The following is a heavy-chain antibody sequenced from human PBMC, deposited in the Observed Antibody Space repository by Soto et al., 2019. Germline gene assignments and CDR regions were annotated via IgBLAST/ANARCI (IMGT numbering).Heavy chain of an antibody. J-gene: IGHJ6*02. CDR3: ARDYGYMTTANYYGMDV. Sequence: QVQLVQSGAEVKKPGASVKVSCKASGYTFTSYGISWVRQAPGQGLEWMGWISAYNGNTNYAQKLQGRVTMTTDTSTSTAYMELRSLRSDDTAVYCCARDYGYMTTANYYGMDVWGQGTTVTVSS. V-gene: IGHV1-18*01. D-gene: IGHD4-17*01. CDR2: ISAYNGNT. CDR1: GYTFTSYG.